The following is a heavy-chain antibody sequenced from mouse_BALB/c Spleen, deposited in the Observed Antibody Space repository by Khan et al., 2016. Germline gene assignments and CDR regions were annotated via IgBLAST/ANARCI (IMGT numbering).Heavy chain of an antibody. Sequence: EVKLLESGGGLVQPGGSLKLSCAASGFDFSRYWMCWVRQAPGKGLEWIGEINPDSSTFNYTPSLKDKFIISRDNAKNTLYLQMSKVRSEDTAVDYCARVGYNGTMDYWGQGTSVTVSS. CDR3: ARVGYNGTMDY. J-gene: IGHJ4*01. V-gene: IGHV4-1*02. CDR2: INPDSSTF. D-gene: IGHD1-1*01. CDR1: GFDFSRYW.